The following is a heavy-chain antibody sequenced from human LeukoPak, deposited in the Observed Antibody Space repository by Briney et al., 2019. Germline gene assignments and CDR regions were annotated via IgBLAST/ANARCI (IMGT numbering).Heavy chain of an antibody. J-gene: IGHJ3*02. CDR1: GGSISSSSYY. CDR3: ARVLRTTVTTFYSDAFDI. V-gene: IGHV4-39*07. D-gene: IGHD4-17*01. Sequence: SETLSLTCTVSGGSISSSSYYWGWIRQPPGKGLEWIGSIYYSGGTNYNPSLKSRVTISVDTSKNQFSLKLSSVTAADTAVYYCARVLRTTVTTFYSDAFDIWGQGTMVTVSS. CDR2: IYYSGGT.